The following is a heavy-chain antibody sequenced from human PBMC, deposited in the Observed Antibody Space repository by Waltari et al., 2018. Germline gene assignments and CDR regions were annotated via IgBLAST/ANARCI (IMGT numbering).Heavy chain of an antibody. CDR3: ARGCSSSWYGAFDI. V-gene: IGHV4-34*01. CDR2: INHSGST. CDR1: GGSFSGYY. J-gene: IGHJ3*02. D-gene: IGHD6-13*01. Sequence: QVQLQQWGAGLLKPSETLSLPCAVYGGSFSGYYWSWIRQPPGKGLEWIGEINHSGSTNYNPSLKSRVTISVDTSKNQFSLKLSSVTAADTAVYYCARGCSSSWYGAFDIWGQGTMVTVSS.